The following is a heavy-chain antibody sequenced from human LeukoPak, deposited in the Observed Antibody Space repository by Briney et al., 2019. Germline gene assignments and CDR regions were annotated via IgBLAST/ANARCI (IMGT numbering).Heavy chain of an antibody. V-gene: IGHV3-23*01. CDR2: ISISGENT. D-gene: IGHD3-3*02. Sequence: GGSLRLSCAASGFTFSSYAMSWVRQAPGKGLEWVSAISISGENTYYADSVKGRFTISRDTSRNTLYLQMHSLRAEDTAVYYCARLISTSTSRFSDYWGQGTLVTVSS. J-gene: IGHJ4*02. CDR3: ARLISTSTSRFSDY. CDR1: GFTFSSYA.